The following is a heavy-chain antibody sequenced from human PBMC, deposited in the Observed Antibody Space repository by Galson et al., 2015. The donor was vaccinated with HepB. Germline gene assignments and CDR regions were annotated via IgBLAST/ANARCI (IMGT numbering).Heavy chain of an antibody. Sequence: SLRLSCAASGFTFSSSAMRWVRQAPGKGLEWVSGISSSGGNTYYADSVKGRFTISRDNSRNTLYLQMNSLRAEDTAVYYCAKVYSETYYFDFWGQGTLVTVSS. CDR3: AKVYSETYYFDF. CDR1: GFTFSSSA. J-gene: IGHJ4*02. CDR2: ISSSGGNT. D-gene: IGHD1-26*01. V-gene: IGHV3-23*01.